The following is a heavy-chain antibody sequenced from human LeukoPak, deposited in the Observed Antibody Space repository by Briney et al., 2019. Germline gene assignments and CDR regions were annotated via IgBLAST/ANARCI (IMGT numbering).Heavy chain of an antibody. J-gene: IGHJ4*02. CDR1: GFNFNHYG. CDR3: ARDLHWLAFDF. D-gene: IGHD6-19*01. V-gene: IGHV3-23*01. Sequence: GGSLRLSCEASGFNFNHYGMNWVRQAPGMGLEWVSGITAPGTTYYADSVKGRFTTSRDNSKNTVYLQMNSLTAEDTATYFCARDLHWLAFDFWGQGSLVTVSS. CDR2: ITAPGTT.